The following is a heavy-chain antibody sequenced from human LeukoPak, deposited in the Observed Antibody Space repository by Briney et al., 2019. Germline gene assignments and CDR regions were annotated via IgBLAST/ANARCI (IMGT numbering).Heavy chain of an antibody. CDR2: ISSNGGST. Sequence: GGSLRLSCAASGFTFSDYAMHWVRQAPGKGLEYVSVISSNGGSTYYADSVKGRFTISRDNSKNTLYLQMGSLRAEDTAVYYCARLADYGNYGPREYLDFWGQGTLVTVSS. CDR3: ARLADYGNYGPREYLDF. J-gene: IGHJ4*02. CDR1: GFTFSDYA. V-gene: IGHV3-64*02. D-gene: IGHD4-11*01.